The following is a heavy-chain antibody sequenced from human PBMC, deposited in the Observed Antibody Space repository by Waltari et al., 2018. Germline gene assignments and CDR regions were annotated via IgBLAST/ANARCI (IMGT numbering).Heavy chain of an antibody. J-gene: IGHJ4*02. CDR2: INPNSGGT. Sequence: QVQLVQSGAEVKKPGASVKVSCKASGYTFTGYYMHWVRQAPGQGLEWMGWINPNSGGTNYAQKCQGRVTMTRDTSISTAYMELSRLRSDDTAVYYCARDLRVRGAKILLWGQGTLVTVSS. CDR3: ARDLRVRGAKILL. V-gene: IGHV1-2*02. CDR1: GYTFTGYY. D-gene: IGHD3-10*01.